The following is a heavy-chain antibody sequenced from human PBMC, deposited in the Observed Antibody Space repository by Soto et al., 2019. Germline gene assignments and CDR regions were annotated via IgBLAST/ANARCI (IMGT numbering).Heavy chain of an antibody. J-gene: IGHJ4*02. CDR1: GFTFNNFA. CDR2: ISGTGGST. CDR3: AKTSPASERDSPGW. V-gene: IGHV3-23*01. Sequence: EVQLLESGGALVRPGGSLRLSCAASGFTFNNFAMNWVRQVPGKGLEWVAAISGTGGSTFYSDSLGGRFTISRDNSKNILFLQMKSLKAGDTAVYYCAKTSPASERDSPGWWGQGTLVTVSS. D-gene: IGHD2-21*01.